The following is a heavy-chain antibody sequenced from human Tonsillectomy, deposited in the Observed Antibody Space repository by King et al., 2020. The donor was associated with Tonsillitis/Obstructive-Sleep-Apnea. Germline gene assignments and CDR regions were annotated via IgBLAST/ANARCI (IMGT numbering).Heavy chain of an antibody. Sequence: VQLVESGGGLVQPGRSLRLSCAASGFTFDDYAMHWVRQVPGKGLEWVSGITWNSGYTAYADSVKGRFTISRDNAKNSLYLQLNSLRTEDTALYYCAKALPPFCSTSSCPFDYWGQGTLVTVSS. CDR1: GFTFDDYA. V-gene: IGHV3-9*01. J-gene: IGHJ4*02. CDR2: ITWNSGYT. CDR3: AKALPPFCSTSSCPFDY. D-gene: IGHD2-2*01.